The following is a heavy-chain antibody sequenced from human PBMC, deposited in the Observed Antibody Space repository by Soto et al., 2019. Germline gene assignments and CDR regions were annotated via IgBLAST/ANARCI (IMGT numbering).Heavy chain of an antibody. CDR2: IYPGDSDT. CDR3: ARPFCSSTSCYAPDYYYGMDV. V-gene: IGHV5-51*01. Sequence: GEALKISCKGSGYSFTSYWIGWVRQMPGKGLEWMGIIYPGDSDTRYSPSFQGQVTISADKSISTAYLQWSSLKASDTAMYYCARPFCSSTSCYAPDYYYGMDVWGQGTTVTVSS. J-gene: IGHJ6*02. CDR1: GYSFTSYW. D-gene: IGHD2-2*01.